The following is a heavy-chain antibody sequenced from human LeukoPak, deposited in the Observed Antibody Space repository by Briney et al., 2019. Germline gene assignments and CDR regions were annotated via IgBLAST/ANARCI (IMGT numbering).Heavy chain of an antibody. V-gene: IGHV6-1*01. CDR1: GDSVSSNNAA. D-gene: IGHD4-17*01. CDR2: TYYRSKWYH. Sequence: SQALSLTCAISGDSVSSNNAAWVWIRQSPSRGLEWLGGTYYRSKWYHDYAVSVKSRISFNPDTSKNQFFLQLNSVTPEDTAVYYCARDVNGAFTRSWFDPWGQGTRV. J-gene: IGHJ5*02. CDR3: ARDVNGAFTRSWFDP.